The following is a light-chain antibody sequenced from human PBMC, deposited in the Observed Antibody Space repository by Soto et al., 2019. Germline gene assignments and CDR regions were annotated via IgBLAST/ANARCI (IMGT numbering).Light chain of an antibody. V-gene: IGLV2-14*01. Sequence: QSALTQPASVSGSPGQSITISWTGTSSDVGGYNYVSWYQQHPGKAPKFMIYDVSNRPSGVSNRFSGSKSGNTASLTISGLQAEDEADYYCSSYTSSSTLVFGGGTKLTVL. J-gene: IGLJ2*01. CDR2: DVS. CDR3: SSYTSSSTLV. CDR1: SSDVGGYNY.